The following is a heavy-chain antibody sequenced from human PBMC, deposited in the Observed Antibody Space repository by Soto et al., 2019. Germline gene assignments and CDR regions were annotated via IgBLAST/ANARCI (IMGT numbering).Heavy chain of an antibody. V-gene: IGHV3-53*01. CDR2: IYSGGST. CDR1: GFTVSSNY. Sequence: GGSLRLSCAASGFTVSSNYMSWVRQAPGKGLEWVSVIYSGGSTYYADSVKGRFTISRDNSKNTLYLQMNSLRAEDTAVYYCARVENKHYYYGMDVWGQGTTVTVSS. J-gene: IGHJ6*02. CDR3: ARVENKHYYYGMDV. D-gene: IGHD1-1*01.